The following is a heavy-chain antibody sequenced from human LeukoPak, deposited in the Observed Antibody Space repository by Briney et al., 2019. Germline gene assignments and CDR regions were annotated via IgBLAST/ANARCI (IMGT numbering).Heavy chain of an antibody. CDR3: ARRITIFEVVIMGVDWFDP. D-gene: IGHD3-3*01. CDR1: GGSISSSSYY. Sequence: SETLSLTCTVSGGSISSSSYYWGWIRQPPGKGLEWIGSIYCSGSTYYNPSLKSRVTISVDTSKNQFSLKLSSVTAADTAVYYCARRITIFEVVIMGVDWFDPWGQGTLVTVSS. V-gene: IGHV4-39*01. CDR2: IYCSGST. J-gene: IGHJ5*02.